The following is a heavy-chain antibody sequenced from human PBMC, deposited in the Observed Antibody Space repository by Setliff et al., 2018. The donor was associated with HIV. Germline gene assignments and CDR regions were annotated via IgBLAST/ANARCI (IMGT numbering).Heavy chain of an antibody. CDR3: SRGSYYMDV. D-gene: IGHD3-16*01. CDR1: SGSVSGYY. V-gene: IGHV4-59*08. J-gene: IGHJ6*03. Sequence: SETLSLTCSVSSGSVSGYYWGWIRQPPGKILEWIGYIHSSGSTIYSASLKSRVSISVDTSKNQVSLRLSSVTAADTAVYHCSRGSYYMDVWGKGTTVTVSS. CDR2: IHSSGST.